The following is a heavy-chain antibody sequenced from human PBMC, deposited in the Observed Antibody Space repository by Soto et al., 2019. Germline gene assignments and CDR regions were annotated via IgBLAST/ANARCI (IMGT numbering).Heavy chain of an antibody. CDR2: IDPSDSYT. Sequence: PGESLKISCKGSGYSFTSYWISWVRQMHGKGLEWMGRIDPSDSYTNYSPSFQGHVTISADKSISTAYLQWSSLKASDTAMYYCARYQGSGSYPDHYYGMDVWGQGTTVTVSS. V-gene: IGHV5-10-1*01. J-gene: IGHJ6*02. CDR1: GYSFTSYW. CDR3: ARYQGSGSYPDHYYGMDV. D-gene: IGHD3-10*01.